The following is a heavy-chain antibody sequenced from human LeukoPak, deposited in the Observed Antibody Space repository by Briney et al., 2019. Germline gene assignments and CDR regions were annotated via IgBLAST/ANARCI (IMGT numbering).Heavy chain of an antibody. CDR1: GFTFSSYA. Sequence: HPGRSLRLSCAASGFTFSSYAMHWVRQAPGKGLEWVAVISYDGSNKYYADSVKGRFTISRDNSKNTLYLQMNSLRAEDTAVYYCATKQQQTFDYWGQGTLVTVSS. J-gene: IGHJ4*02. CDR3: ATKQQQTFDY. CDR2: ISYDGSNK. D-gene: IGHD6-13*01. V-gene: IGHV3-30-3*01.